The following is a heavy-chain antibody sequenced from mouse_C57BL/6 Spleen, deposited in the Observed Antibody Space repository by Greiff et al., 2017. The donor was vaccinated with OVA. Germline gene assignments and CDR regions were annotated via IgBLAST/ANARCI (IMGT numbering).Heavy chain of an antibody. CDR2: INPSTGGT. CDR1: GYSFTGYY. V-gene: IGHV1-42*01. D-gene: IGHD4-1*01. CDR3: ARNWDEDYFDY. J-gene: IGHJ2*01. Sequence: VQLQQSGPELVKPGASVKISCKASGYSFTGYYMNWVKQSPEKSLEWIGEINPSTGGTTYNQKFKAKATLTVDKSSSTAYMQLKSLTSEDSAVYYCARNWDEDYFDYWGQGTTLTVSS.